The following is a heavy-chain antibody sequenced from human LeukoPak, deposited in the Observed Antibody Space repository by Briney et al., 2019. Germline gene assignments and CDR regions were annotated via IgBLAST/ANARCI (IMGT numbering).Heavy chain of an antibody. CDR2: INSDGSTT. CDR3: ARGGSSSWYGS. Sequence: GGSLRLSCAASGFTFSSYWMHWVRQAPGKGLVWVSRINSDGSTTSHADSVKGQFTISRDNAKNTLFLQMNSLRAEDTAVYYCARGGSSSWYGSWGQGTLVTVSS. CDR1: GFTFSSYW. J-gene: IGHJ5*01. V-gene: IGHV3-74*01. D-gene: IGHD6-13*01.